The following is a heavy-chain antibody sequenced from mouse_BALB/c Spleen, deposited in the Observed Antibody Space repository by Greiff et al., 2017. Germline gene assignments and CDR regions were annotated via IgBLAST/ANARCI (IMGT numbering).Heavy chain of an antibody. J-gene: IGHJ2*01. CDR2: ISYSGST. CDR3: ARTYYNGRSYYMED. V-gene: IGHV3-8*02. Sequence: VQLQESGPSLVKPSQTLSLTCSVTGDSITSGYWNWIRKFPGNKLEYMGYISYSGSTYYNPSLKSRISITRDTSKNQYYLQLNSVTTKDTATYYSARTYYNGRSYYMEDWGQGTTLTVSS. CDR1: GDSITSGY. D-gene: IGHD1-1*01.